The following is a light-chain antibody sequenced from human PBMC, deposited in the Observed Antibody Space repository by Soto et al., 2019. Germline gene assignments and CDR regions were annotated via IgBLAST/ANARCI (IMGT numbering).Light chain of an antibody. CDR3: QQRSTWPMT. V-gene: IGKV3-11*01. CDR1: QSVGSS. J-gene: IGKJ5*01. Sequence: EIVLTQSPATLSLSPGDRATLSCRANQSVGSSLAWIRQRPGQAPSLVIYDAFNRASGTPARFSGSGSGTDFTLTISSLESADFANYYCQQRSTWPMTFGQGTRLEI. CDR2: DAF.